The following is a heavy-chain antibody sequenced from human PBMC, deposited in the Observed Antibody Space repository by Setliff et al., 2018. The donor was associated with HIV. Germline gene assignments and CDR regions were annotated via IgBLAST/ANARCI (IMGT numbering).Heavy chain of an antibody. CDR1: GDSINRGYY. CDR2: IYKSGST. D-gene: IGHD1-26*01. Sequence: PSETLSLTCAVSGDSINRGYYWAWIRQPPGKGPEWIGSIYKSGSTYHNPSLKSRVTISVDTSKNQFSLKLTSVTAADTAVYYCARRTSPPSGTYSQYYMDVWGKGTTVTVSS. CDR3: ARRTSPPSGTYSQYYMDV. J-gene: IGHJ6*03. V-gene: IGHV4-38-2*01.